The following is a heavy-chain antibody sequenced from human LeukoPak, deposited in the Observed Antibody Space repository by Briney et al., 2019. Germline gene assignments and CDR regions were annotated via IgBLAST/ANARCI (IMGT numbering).Heavy chain of an antibody. V-gene: IGHV3-33*05. Sequence: GGSLRLSCAASGFIFRSYGTHWVRQAPGKGLEWVTAIQSDGSIKYYIDSVKGRFTISRDDSKNTLYLQMNSLRGEDTAVYYCARGAVAATRRNYFDYWGQGTLVTVSS. J-gene: IGHJ4*02. CDR3: ARGAVAATRRNYFDY. D-gene: IGHD2-15*01. CDR1: GFIFRSYG. CDR2: IQSDGSIK.